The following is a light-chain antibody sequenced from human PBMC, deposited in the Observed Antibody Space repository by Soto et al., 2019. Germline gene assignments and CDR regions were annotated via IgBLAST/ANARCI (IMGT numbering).Light chain of an antibody. J-gene: IGKJ3*01. V-gene: IGKV3-15*01. Sequence: EIVMTQSPGTLSVSPGERATLSCRASQSVSVNLAWYQQKPGQAPRLLIYGVSTRATGIPARFSGSESGTEFTLTISSLQFKDFAFFYFRQYNYWPFTLALGTKVHIQ. CDR3: RQYNYWPFT. CDR1: QSVSVN. CDR2: GVS.